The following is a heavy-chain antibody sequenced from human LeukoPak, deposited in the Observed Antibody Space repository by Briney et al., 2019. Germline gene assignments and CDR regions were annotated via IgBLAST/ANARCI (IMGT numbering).Heavy chain of an antibody. J-gene: IGHJ4*02. CDR1: GGTFSSYA. D-gene: IGHD7-27*01. CDR3: ARDWATGDLLNY. Sequence: ASVKVSCKASGGTFSSYAISWVRQAPGQGLEWMGGIIPIFGTANYAQKFQGRVTITADESTSTAYMELSSLRSEDTAVYYCARDWATGDLLNYWGQGTLVTVSS. V-gene: IGHV1-69*13. CDR2: IIPIFGTA.